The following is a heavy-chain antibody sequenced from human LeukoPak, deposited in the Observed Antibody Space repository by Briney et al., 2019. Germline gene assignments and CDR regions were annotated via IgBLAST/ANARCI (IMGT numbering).Heavy chain of an antibody. CDR3: ARQGGNKQYYHGMDV. Sequence: GESLKISCKGSGYSFTNYWIAWVRQMPGKGLEWMGIIYPGDSDTTYTPSFQGQVTFSVDKSLSTAYLQWSSLKASDTAIYYCARQGGNKQYYHGMDVWGQGTTDTVSS. J-gene: IGHJ6*02. D-gene: IGHD5-12*01. CDR1: GYSFTNYW. CDR2: IYPGDSDT. V-gene: IGHV5-51*01.